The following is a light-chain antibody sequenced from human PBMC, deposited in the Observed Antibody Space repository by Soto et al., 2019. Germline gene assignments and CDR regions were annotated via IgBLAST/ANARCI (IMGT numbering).Light chain of an antibody. J-gene: IGKJ1*01. V-gene: IGKV3-15*01. CDR2: DAS. CDR3: RQYNNWPPWT. CDR1: QSVSNN. Sequence: ILMTQSPATLSVSPGERATLSCRASQSVSNNLAWYQQKPGQAPRLLIYDASTRATGIPARFSGSGSGTEVTLTISGLQSEDFAVYYCRQYNNWPPWTFGQGTKVEIK.